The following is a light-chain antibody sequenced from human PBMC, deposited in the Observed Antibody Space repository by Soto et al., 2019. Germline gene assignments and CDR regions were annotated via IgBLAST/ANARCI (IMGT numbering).Light chain of an antibody. CDR1: QSISSW. CDR3: QQYNSHSLT. Sequence: DIQMTQSPSTLSASVGDRVTITCRASQSISSWLAWYQQKPGKAPKLLIYDASSLESGVPSRFSGSGSGTEFTLTISSLQPDDFATYYCQQYNSHSLTFGGGTKVEIK. J-gene: IGKJ4*01. V-gene: IGKV1-5*01. CDR2: DAS.